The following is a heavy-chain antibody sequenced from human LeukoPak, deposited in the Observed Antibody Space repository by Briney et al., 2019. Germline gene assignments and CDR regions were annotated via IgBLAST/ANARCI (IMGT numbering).Heavy chain of an antibody. D-gene: IGHD6-6*01. V-gene: IGHV3-33*06. CDR1: GFTFSSYG. J-gene: IGHJ4*02. Sequence: PGRSLRLSCASSGFTFSSYGMHWVRQAPGKGLEWVALIWYDGSNKYYADSVKGRFTISRDNSKNTLYLQMNSLRAEDTAVYYCAKAGPRYSSSSDPSQFFDYWGQGTLVTVSS. CDR3: AKAGPRYSSSSDPSQFFDY. CDR2: IWYDGSNK.